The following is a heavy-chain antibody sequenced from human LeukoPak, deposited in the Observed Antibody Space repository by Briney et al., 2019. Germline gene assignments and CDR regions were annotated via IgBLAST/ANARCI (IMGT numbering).Heavy chain of an antibody. J-gene: IGHJ6*02. CDR1: GYTFTSYY. D-gene: IGHD3-22*01. CDR3: ARWWDDGSGYSYLYGMDV. Sequence: ASVKVSCKASGYTFTSYYIHWVRQAPGQGLEWMGIIIPSGGSTSYAQKFQGRVTMTRDTSTSTVYMELSSLRSEDTAVYYCARWWDDGSGYSYLYGMDVWGQGTTVTVSS. CDR2: IIPSGGST. V-gene: IGHV1-46*01.